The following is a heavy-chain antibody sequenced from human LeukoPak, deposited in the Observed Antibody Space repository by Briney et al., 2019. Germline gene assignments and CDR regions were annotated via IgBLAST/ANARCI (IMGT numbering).Heavy chain of an antibody. Sequence: ETLSLTCSVSGGSIKNYYWSWIRQPPGKGLEWLGNIYFGGTTDYNSSLKSRLTISVDTFKNQLSLNLQSVTAADTATYYCARHRSDTGGKKGVNWFDPWGQGTLVTVSS. D-gene: IGHD4-23*01. J-gene: IGHJ5*02. CDR2: IYFGGTT. V-gene: IGHV4-59*01. CDR3: ARHRSDTGGKKGVNWFDP. CDR1: GGSIKNYY.